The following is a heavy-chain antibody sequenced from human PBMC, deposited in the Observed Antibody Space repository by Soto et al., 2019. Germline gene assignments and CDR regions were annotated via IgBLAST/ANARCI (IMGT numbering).Heavy chain of an antibody. Sequence: QVQLVESGGGVVQPGRSLRLSCAASGFTFSSYGMHWVRQAPGKGLEWVAVISYDGSNRYYADSVKGRFTISRDNSKNTLYLQMNSLRAEDTAVYYCAKGYDFWSGYYPHWGQGTLVTVSS. J-gene: IGHJ4*02. CDR3: AKGYDFWSGYYPH. V-gene: IGHV3-30*18. CDR1: GFTFSSYG. D-gene: IGHD3-3*01. CDR2: ISYDGSNR.